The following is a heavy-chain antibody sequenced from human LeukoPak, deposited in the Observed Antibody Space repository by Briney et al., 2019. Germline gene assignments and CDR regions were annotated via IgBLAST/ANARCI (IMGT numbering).Heavy chain of an antibody. D-gene: IGHD3-22*01. CDR3: AKDRQYYYDSSGYSGYFDY. J-gene: IGHJ4*02. Sequence: GGSLRLSCAASGFTFSSYAMSWVRQAPGKGLEWVSAISGSGGSTYYADSVEGRFTISRDNSKNTLYLQMNSLRAEDTAVYYCAKDRQYYYDSSGYSGYFDYWGQGTLVTVSS. CDR1: GFTFSSYA. V-gene: IGHV3-23*01. CDR2: ISGSGGST.